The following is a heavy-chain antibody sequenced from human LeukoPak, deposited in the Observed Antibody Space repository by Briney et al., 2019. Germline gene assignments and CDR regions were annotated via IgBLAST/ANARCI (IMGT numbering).Heavy chain of an antibody. Sequence: ASVKVSCKASGYTFTSYGISWVRQAPGQGLEWMGWISAYNGNTNYAQKFQGRVTITADESTSTAYMELSSLRSEDTAVYYCAREGPTVATYFDYWGQGTLVTVSS. V-gene: IGHV1-18*01. J-gene: IGHJ4*02. D-gene: IGHD4-23*01. CDR1: GYTFTSYG. CDR3: AREGPTVATYFDY. CDR2: ISAYNGNT.